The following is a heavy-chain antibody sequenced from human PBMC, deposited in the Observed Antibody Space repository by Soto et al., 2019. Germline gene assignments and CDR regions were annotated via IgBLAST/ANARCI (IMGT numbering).Heavy chain of an antibody. Sequence: SLTISCRGSGYSFTSYWISWVRQMPGKGLEWMGNIDPSDSYTNYSPSFQGHVTISADKSISTAYLQWSSLKASDTAMYYCAIHLRYGDGASRYAVDAFDIWRQGTMVTVSS. CDR2: IDPSDSYT. CDR3: AIHLRYGDGASRYAVDAFDI. CDR1: GYSFTSYW. J-gene: IGHJ3*02. V-gene: IGHV5-10-1*01. D-gene: IGHD2-2*01.